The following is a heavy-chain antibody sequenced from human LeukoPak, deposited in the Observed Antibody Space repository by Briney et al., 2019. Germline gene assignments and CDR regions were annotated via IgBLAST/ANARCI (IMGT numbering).Heavy chain of an antibody. J-gene: IGHJ4*02. CDR1: GFTVSSNY. CDR3: ARDGYDILTGYYMGDY. Sequence: GGSLRLSCAASGFTVSSNYMSWVRQAPGKGLEWVSVIYSGGSTYYADSVKGRFTISRDNSKNTLHLQMNGLRAEDTAVYYCARDGYDILTGYYMGDYWGQGTLVTVSS. CDR2: IYSGGST. D-gene: IGHD3-9*01. V-gene: IGHV3-53*01.